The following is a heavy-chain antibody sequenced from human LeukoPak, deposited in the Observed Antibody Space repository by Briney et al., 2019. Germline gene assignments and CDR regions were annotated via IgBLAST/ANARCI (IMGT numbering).Heavy chain of an antibody. Sequence: GGSLRLSCAASGFTFSSYGMHWVRQAPGKGLEWVAVISYDGSNKYYADSVKGRFTISRDNSKNTLYLQMNSLRAEDTAVYYCDCSSNNCCAAGDYWGQGTLVTVSS. V-gene: IGHV3-30*03. CDR2: ISYDGSNK. D-gene: IGHD2-2*01. CDR1: GFTFSSYG. J-gene: IGHJ4*02. CDR3: DCSSNNCCAAGDY.